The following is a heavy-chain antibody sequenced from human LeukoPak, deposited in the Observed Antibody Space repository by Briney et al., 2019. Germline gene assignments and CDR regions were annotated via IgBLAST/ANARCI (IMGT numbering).Heavy chain of an antibody. D-gene: IGHD5-18*01. CDR1: GGSMRNYY. Sequence: SETLSLTCTVSGGSMRNYYWIWIRQPPGKGLEWIGEINHSGSTNYNPSLKSRVTISVDTSKNQFSLKLSSVTAADTAVYYCARHSRSTTPNPVGYSYGYGPYFDYWGQGTLVTVSS. CDR3: ARHSRSTTPNPVGYSYGYGPYFDY. J-gene: IGHJ4*02. CDR2: INHSGST. V-gene: IGHV4-59*08.